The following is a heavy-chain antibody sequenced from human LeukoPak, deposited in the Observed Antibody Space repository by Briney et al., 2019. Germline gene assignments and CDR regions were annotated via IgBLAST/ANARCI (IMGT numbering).Heavy chain of an antibody. J-gene: IGHJ3*02. D-gene: IGHD3-22*01. CDR3: ARCRYYDSSGYPAFDI. CDR2: IYYSGST. V-gene: IGHV4-39*01. CDR1: GGSISSSSYY. Sequence: SETLSLTCTVSGGSISSSSYYWGWIRQPPGKGLEWIGSIYYSGSTYYNPSLKSRVTISVDTSKNQSSLKLSSVTAADTAVYYCARCRYYDSSGYPAFDIWGQGTMVTVSS.